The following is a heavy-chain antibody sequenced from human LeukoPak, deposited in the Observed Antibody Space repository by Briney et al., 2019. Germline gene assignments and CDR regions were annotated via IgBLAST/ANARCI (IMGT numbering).Heavy chain of an antibody. Sequence: GGSLRLSCAASGFTFSSYAMHWVRQAPGKGLEWVAVISYDGSNKYYADSVKGRFTTSRDNSKSTLYLQMNSLRAEDTAVYYCARDRGEPRTNWFDPWGQGTLVTVSS. V-gene: IGHV3-30-3*01. CDR1: GFTFSSYA. CDR3: ARDRGEPRTNWFDP. D-gene: IGHD1-26*01. J-gene: IGHJ5*02. CDR2: ISYDGSNK.